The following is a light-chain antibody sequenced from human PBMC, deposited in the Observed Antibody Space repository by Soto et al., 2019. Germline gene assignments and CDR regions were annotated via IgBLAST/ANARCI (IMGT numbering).Light chain of an antibody. CDR2: RNN. Sequence: QAVLTQPPSASGTPGQRVTISCSGSSSNIGSNYVYWYQQVPGTAPKLLIYRNNERPSGVPDRFSGSKSGTSAPLAISGLRSEDETDYYCATWDDSLSGVVFGGGTKLTVL. V-gene: IGLV1-47*01. CDR1: SSNIGSNY. J-gene: IGLJ3*02. CDR3: ATWDDSLSGVV.